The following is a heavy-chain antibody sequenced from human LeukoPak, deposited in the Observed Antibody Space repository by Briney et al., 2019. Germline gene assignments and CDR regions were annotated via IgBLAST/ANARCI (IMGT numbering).Heavy chain of an antibody. CDR2: IYYSGST. CDR3: ARGIGYSGFFDD. V-gene: IGHV4-59*01. D-gene: IGHD1-26*01. J-gene: IGHJ4*02. Sequence: SETLSLTCTVSGGSISSYYWSWIRQPPGKGLEWIGYIYYSGSTNYNPSLKSRVTISVDTSKNQFSLKLSSVTAADTAVYYCARGIGYSGFFDDWGQGTLVTVSS. CDR1: GGSISSYY.